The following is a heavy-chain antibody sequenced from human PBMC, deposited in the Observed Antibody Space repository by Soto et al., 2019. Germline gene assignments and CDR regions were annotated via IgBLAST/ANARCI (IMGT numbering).Heavy chain of an antibody. D-gene: IGHD3-22*01. Sequence: QITLKESGPTLVKPTQTLTLTCTFSGFSLSTSGVGVGWIRQPPGKALEWLALIYWVDDKRYSPCQKIRLTITKDTSKNQVVLTMTNMDPVDTATYYCARPYYDSSGYYSLFGYWGQGTLVTVSS. CDR2: IYWVDDK. J-gene: IGHJ4*02. CDR3: ARPYYDSSGYYSLFGY. CDR1: GFSLSTSGVG. V-gene: IGHV2-5*02.